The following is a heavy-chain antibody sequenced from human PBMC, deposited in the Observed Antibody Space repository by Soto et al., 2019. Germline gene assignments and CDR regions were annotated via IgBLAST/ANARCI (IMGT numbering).Heavy chain of an antibody. CDR2: IYYSGST. CDR1: GGSISSYY. V-gene: IGHV4-59*01. J-gene: IGHJ6*03. CDR3: ACSRAAAMRTGYYYMDV. D-gene: IGHD2-2*01. Sequence: SETLSLTCTVSGGSISSYYWSWIRQPPGKGLEWIGYIYYSGSTNYNPSLKSRVTISVDTSKNQFSLKLSSVTAADTAVYYCACSRAAAMRTGYYYMDVWGKGTTVTVSS.